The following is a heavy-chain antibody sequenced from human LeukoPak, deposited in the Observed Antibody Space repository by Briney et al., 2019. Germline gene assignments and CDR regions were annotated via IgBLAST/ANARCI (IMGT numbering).Heavy chain of an antibody. CDR3: ARGPYAYTSSATLGSYNWFGP. J-gene: IGHJ5*02. V-gene: IGHV5-51*01. Sequence: GESLKISCKGSGYSFPNYWIGWVRQMPGKGLEWMGIIYPGYSHTRYSPSFQDQVTISVDKSISTAYLQWSSLKASDTAMYYCARGPYAYTSSATLGSYNWFGPWGQGSLVTVSS. CDR1: GYSFPNYW. CDR2: IYPGYSHT. D-gene: IGHD2-2*02.